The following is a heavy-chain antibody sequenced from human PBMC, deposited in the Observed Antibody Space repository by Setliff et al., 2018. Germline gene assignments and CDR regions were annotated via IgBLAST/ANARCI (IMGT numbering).Heavy chain of an antibody. J-gene: IGHJ4*02. Sequence: PSETLSLTCTVSGGSISTKNYYWGWIRQPPGKGLEWIGNIYYSGGTYYSPSLKSRVTISVDTSENQFSLKLNSVTAADTAAYYCAGGGGWIQLFDYWGLGTQVTSPQ. CDR2: IYYSGGT. CDR3: AGGGGWIQLFDY. CDR1: GGSISTKNYY. V-gene: IGHV4-39*01. D-gene: IGHD5-18*01.